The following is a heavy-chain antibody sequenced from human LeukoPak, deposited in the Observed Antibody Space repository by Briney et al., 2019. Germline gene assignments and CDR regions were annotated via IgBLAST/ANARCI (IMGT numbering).Heavy chain of an antibody. D-gene: IGHD3-3*01. CDR3: ARALAQDYDFWSGHYYYYYGMDV. J-gene: IGHJ6*02. V-gene: IGHV4-34*01. CDR1: GGSFSGYY. Sequence: ASETLSLTCAVYGGSFSGYYWSWIRQPPGKGLEWIGXXNXSGSTNYNPSLKSRVTISVDTSKNQFSLKLSSVTAADTAVYYCARALAQDYDFWSGHYYYYYGMDVWGQGTTVAVSS. CDR2: XNXSGST.